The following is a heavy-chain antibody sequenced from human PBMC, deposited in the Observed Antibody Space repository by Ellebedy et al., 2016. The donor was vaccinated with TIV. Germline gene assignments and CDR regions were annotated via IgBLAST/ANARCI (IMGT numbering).Heavy chain of an antibody. CDR1: GFTFSGAW. J-gene: IGHJ4*02. CDR3: VSDLLGEYVTAFDY. V-gene: IGHV3-15*07. CDR2: IKSKVDGGTT. D-gene: IGHD2-21*02. Sequence: GESLKISXVASGFTFSGAWMHWVRQSPGKGLEWVARIKSKVDGGTTDYAAPVQGRFTISRDDSEDTLYLRLNSLKTDDTGVYCCVSDLLGEYVTAFDYWGQGTLVTVSS.